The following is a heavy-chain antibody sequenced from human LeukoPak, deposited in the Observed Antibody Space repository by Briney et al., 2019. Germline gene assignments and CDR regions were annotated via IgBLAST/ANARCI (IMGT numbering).Heavy chain of an antibody. J-gene: IGHJ6*02. CDR2: ISYNGSNK. D-gene: IGHD2-2*01. Sequence: GGSLRLSCAASGFTFSSYGMHWVRQAPGKGLEWVAVISYNGSNKFYADSVKGRFTISRDNSKNTLYLQMNSLRAEDTAVYYCANGIVDPAAIYYYYGMDVWGQGTTVTVSS. V-gene: IGHV3-30*18. CDR3: ANGIVDPAAIYYYYGMDV. CDR1: GFTFSSYG.